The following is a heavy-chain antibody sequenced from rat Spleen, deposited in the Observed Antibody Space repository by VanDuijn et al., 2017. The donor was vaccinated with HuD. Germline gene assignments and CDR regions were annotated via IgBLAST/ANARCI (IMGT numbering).Heavy chain of an antibody. V-gene: IGHV5-7*01. CDR2: IGYDGGGT. J-gene: IGHJ4*01. CDR3: ARHDYSCDGYVMDA. Sequence: EVQLVESGGGLVQPGRSMKLSCAASGFTFSAYYMAWVRQAPTKGMEGVATIGYDGGGTYYPDSVKGRFTISRDNAKSTLYQQRDSVRSEDTATYYCARHDYSCDGYVMDAWGQGASVTVSS. D-gene: IGHD1-1*01. CDR1: GFTFSAYY.